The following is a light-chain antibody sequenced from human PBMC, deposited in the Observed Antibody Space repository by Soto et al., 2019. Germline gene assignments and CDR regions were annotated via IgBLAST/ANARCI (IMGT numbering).Light chain of an antibody. V-gene: IGLV2-14*02. CDR2: EGR. J-gene: IGLJ3*02. CDR3: SAYTARSTLV. CDR1: RSDIGGYNL. Sequence: QSALTQPASVSGSPGQSITISCTGTRSDIGGYNLVSWYQQHPGNAPKLIIYEGRQRPSGVSDRFVGSKSDNTASLTISGLQPEDEGDYYCSAYTARSTLVFGGGTKLTVL.